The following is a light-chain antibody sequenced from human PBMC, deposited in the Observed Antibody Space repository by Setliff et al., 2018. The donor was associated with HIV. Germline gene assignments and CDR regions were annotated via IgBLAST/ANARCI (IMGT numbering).Light chain of an antibody. J-gene: IGKJ4*01. CDR1: QSVSSW. CDR3: QQYNSYPLT. Sequence: DIQMTQSPSTLSASVGDRVTITCRASQSVSSWLAWYQQKPGKAPKLLIYKASTLESGVPSRFSGSGSETEFTLTISSLQPDDFATYYCQQYNSYPLTFGGGTKVDIK. CDR2: KAS. V-gene: IGKV1-5*03.